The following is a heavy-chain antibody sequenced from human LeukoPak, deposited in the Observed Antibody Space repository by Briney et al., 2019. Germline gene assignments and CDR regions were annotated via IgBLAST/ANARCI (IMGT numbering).Heavy chain of an antibody. CDR2: IKEDGSEK. CDR3: ARGGGRHVEY. D-gene: IGHD3-16*01. CDR1: GFTFSSYW. Sequence: PGGSLRLSCGASGFTFSSYWMSWVREATGKGLEWVANIKEDGSEKNYVDSVRGRFTISRDNAKNSLYLQMNSLRAEDTAVYFCARGGGRHVEYWGQGTLVTVSS. V-gene: IGHV3-7*05. J-gene: IGHJ4*02.